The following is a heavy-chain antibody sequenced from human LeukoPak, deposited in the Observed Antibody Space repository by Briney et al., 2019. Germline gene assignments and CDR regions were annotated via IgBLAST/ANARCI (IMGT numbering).Heavy chain of an antibody. CDR3: ARLGVVVPYYFDY. J-gene: IGHJ4*02. D-gene: IGHD3-16*02. CDR1: GGGISTYH. CDR2: IYGSGSA. Sequence: SETLSLTCTISGGGISTYHGGWVRQSPGKGLEWIGYIYGSGSAHYNPSLRGRVTMSVDTSKMQFSLDLTSVTAADTALYYCARLGVVVPYYFDYWGLGTLVTVSS. V-gene: IGHV4-59*01.